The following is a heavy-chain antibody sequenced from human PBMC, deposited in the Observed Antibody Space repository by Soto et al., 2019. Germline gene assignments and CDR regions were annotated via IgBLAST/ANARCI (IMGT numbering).Heavy chain of an antibody. J-gene: IGHJ6*02. Sequence: ASVKVSCKASGYSFTTYAMHWVRQAPGQRLEWMAWINGGNGNTKYSQKFQDRVTITRDTSANIAYMELSSLRSEDSAVYYCARGKGMEENYYYHGMDVWGQGTTVTV. CDR3: ARGKGMEENYYYHGMDV. V-gene: IGHV1-3*01. CDR2: INGGNGNT. CDR1: GYSFTTYA. D-gene: IGHD1-1*01.